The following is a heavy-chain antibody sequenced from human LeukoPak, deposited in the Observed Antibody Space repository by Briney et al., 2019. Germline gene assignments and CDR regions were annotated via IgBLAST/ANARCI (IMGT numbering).Heavy chain of an antibody. V-gene: IGHV3-21*01. J-gene: IGHJ4*02. CDR3: YGSGSYARGLDY. Sequence: GGSLRLSCAASGFTFSSYSMNWVRQAPGKGLEWVSSISSSSSYIYYADSVKGRFTISRDNAKNSLYLQMNSLRAEDTAVYYCYGSGSYARGLDYWGQETLVTVSS. CDR1: GFTFSSYS. D-gene: IGHD3-10*01. CDR2: ISSSSSYI.